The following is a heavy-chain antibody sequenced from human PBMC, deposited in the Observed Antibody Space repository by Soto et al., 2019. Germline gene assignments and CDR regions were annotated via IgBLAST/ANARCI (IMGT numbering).Heavy chain of an antibody. D-gene: IGHD5-12*01. CDR1: GFTFSSYG. Sequence: QVQLVESGGGVVQPGRSLRLSRAASGFTFSSYGMHWVRQAPGKGLEWVALVWYGGGNKYYADSVKGRFTISRDNSKNTLYLQMNSLRDEDTAVYYCVRAAGYSGNDYVYYYGMDVWGQGTTVTVSS. J-gene: IGHJ6*02. V-gene: IGHV3-33*01. CDR3: VRAAGYSGNDYVYYYGMDV. CDR2: VWYGGGNK.